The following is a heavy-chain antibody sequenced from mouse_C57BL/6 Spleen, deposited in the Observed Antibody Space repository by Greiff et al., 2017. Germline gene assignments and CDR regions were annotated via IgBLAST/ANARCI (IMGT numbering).Heavy chain of an antibody. CDR1: GYSITSGYY. J-gene: IGHJ1*03. D-gene: IGHD1-1*01. CDR3: ARNDYYGSSWYFDV. CDR2: ISSDGSN. Sequence: EVKLMESGPGLVKPSPSLSLTCSVTGYSITSGYYWNWIRQFPGNKLEWMGYISSDGSNNYNPSLKNRISITRDTSKNQFFLKLNSVTTEDTATYYCARNDYYGSSWYFDVGGTGTTVTVSS. V-gene: IGHV3-6*01.